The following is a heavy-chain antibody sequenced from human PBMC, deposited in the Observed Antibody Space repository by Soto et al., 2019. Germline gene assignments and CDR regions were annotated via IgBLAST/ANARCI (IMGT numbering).Heavy chain of an antibody. D-gene: IGHD3-16*01. CDR1: GGSISSYY. Sequence: QVQLQESGPGLVKPSETLSLTCTVSGGSISSYYWSWIRQPPGKGLEWIGYIYYSGSTNYNTTLKSRVTISVDTSKNQFSLKMSSVTAADTAVYYCARSWGYYFDYWRQGTLVNVS. J-gene: IGHJ4*02. V-gene: IGHV4-59*01. CDR2: IYYSGST. CDR3: ARSWGYYFDY.